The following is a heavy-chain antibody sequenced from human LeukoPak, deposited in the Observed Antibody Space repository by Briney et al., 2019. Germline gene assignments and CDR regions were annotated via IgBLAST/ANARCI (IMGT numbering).Heavy chain of an antibody. J-gene: IGHJ6*03. Sequence: GGSLRLSCAASGFKFSDYYMSWIRQAPGKGLVWVSRVNFDGTTTNYADSVKGRLTISRDNTKTTLYLQMNSLRAEDTAVYYCVRGAARAYYMDVWGKGTTVTVSS. CDR1: GFKFSDYY. CDR2: VNFDGTTT. CDR3: VRGAARAYYMDV. D-gene: IGHD6-6*01. V-gene: IGHV3-74*01.